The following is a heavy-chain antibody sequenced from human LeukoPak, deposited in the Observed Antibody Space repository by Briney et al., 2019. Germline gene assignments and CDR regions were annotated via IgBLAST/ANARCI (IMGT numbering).Heavy chain of an antibody. V-gene: IGHV3-7*01. J-gene: IGHJ4*02. CDR2: IKQDGSDK. CDR1: GFTFDDFA. CDR3: VSTTRSSPFDN. Sequence: GRSLRLSCAASGFTFDDFAMPWVRQAPGKGLEWLANIKQDGSDKQYVDSVKGRFAISRDNAKTSVYLQMNSLRAEDTALYYCVSTTRSSPFDNWGQGTLVTVSS. D-gene: IGHD1-1*01.